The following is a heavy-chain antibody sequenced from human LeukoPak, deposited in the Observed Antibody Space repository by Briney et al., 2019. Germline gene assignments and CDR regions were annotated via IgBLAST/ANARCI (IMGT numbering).Heavy chain of an antibody. D-gene: IGHD2-2*01. J-gene: IGHJ4*02. Sequence: QPGGSLRLSCAASGFTFSSYAMSWVRQTPGKGLEWVSAISGSGGSTYYADSVKGRFTISRDNSKSTLYLQMNSLRVEDTAVFYCARTRLPHCGSASCSSFDSWGQGALVTVSS. CDR1: GFTFSSYA. CDR2: ISGSGGST. V-gene: IGHV3-23*01. CDR3: ARTRLPHCGSASCSSFDS.